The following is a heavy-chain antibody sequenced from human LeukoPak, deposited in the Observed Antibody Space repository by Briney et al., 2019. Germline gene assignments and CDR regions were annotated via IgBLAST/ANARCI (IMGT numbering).Heavy chain of an antibody. CDR3: ARDASYCSGGSCYSNWFDP. D-gene: IGHD2-15*01. V-gene: IGHV4-39*07. Sequence: RSETLSLTCTVSGGSISSSSYYWGWIRQPPGKGLEWIGSIYYSGSTYYNLSLKSRVTISVDTSKNQFSLKLSSVTAADTAVYYCARDASYCSGGSCYSNWFDPWGQGTLVTVSS. J-gene: IGHJ5*02. CDR1: GGSISSSSYY. CDR2: IYYSGST.